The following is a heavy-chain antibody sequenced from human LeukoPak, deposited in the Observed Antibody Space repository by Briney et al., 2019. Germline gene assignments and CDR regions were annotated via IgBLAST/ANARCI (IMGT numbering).Heavy chain of an antibody. V-gene: IGHV3-48*03. CDR2: ISSSGSTI. CDR3: ARDGCSSTSCPLPYYYYGMDV. D-gene: IGHD2-2*01. J-gene: IGHJ6*02. CDR1: GFTFSSYE. Sequence: QSGGSLRLSCAASGFTFSSYEMNWVRQAPGKGQEWVSYISSSGSTIYYADSVKGRFTISRDNAKNSLYLQMNSLRAEDTAVYYCARDGCSSTSCPLPYYYYGMDVWGQGTTVTVSS.